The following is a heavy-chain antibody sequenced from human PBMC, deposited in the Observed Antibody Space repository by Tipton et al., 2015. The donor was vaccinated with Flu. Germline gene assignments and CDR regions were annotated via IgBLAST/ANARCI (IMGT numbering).Heavy chain of an antibody. CDR3: ARHSGSRSYPLDY. Sequence: TLSLTCTISAGSISGYSWSWFRQPSGKGLEWIGYTTYSGTTSYNPSLQSRVSISIDTSKNQFSLRLSSVTAADTAVYYCARHSGSRSYPLDYWGQGTLVTVSS. CDR2: TTYSGTT. V-gene: IGHV4-59*08. CDR1: AGSISGYS. J-gene: IGHJ4*02. D-gene: IGHD3-10*01.